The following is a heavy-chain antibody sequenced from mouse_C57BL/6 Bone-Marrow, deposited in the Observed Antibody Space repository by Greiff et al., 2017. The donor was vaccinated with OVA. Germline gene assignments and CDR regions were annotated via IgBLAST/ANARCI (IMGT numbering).Heavy chain of an antibody. J-gene: IGHJ4*01. V-gene: IGHV1-54*01. Sequence: VQLQQSGAELVRPGTSVKVSCKASGYAFTNYLIEWVKQRPGQGLEWIGVINPGSGGTNYNEKFKGKATLTADKSSSTAYMQLSSLTSEDSAVYFCAREGIYYYGSSLYYYAMDYWGQGTSVTVSS. D-gene: IGHD1-1*01. CDR3: AREGIYYYGSSLYYYAMDY. CDR1: GYAFTNYL. CDR2: INPGSGGT.